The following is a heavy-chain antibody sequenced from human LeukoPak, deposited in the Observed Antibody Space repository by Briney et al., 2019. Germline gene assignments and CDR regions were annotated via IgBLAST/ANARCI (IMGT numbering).Heavy chain of an antibody. J-gene: IGHJ4*02. CDR2: INPSGGST. D-gene: IGHD3-3*01. Sequence: GASVKVSCKASGYTFTSYYMHWVRQAPGQGLEWMGIINPSGGSTSYAQKFQGRVTMTRDTSTSTAYMELRSLRSDDTAVYYCARSGFLEWLEFDYWGQGTPVTVSS. CDR1: GYTFTSYY. V-gene: IGHV1-46*01. CDR3: ARSGFLEWLEFDY.